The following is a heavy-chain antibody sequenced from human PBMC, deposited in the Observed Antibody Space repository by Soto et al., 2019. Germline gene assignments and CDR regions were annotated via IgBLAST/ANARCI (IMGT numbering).Heavy chain of an antibody. J-gene: IGHJ6*02. CDR2: IYHSGST. CDR3: ARDNGGDYDPPYYYYYYGMDV. V-gene: IGHV4-38-2*02. D-gene: IGHD4-17*01. CDR1: GYSITSGYY. Sequence: PSETLSLTCAVSGYSITSGYYWGWIRQPPGKGLEWIGSIYHSGSTYYNPSLKSRVTISVDTSKNQFSLKLSSVTAADTAVYYCARDNGGDYDPPYYYYYYGMDVWGQGTTVTVSS.